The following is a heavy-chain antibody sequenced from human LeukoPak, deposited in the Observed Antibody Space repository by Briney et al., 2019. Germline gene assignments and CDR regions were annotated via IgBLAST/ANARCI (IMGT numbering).Heavy chain of an antibody. CDR1: GGSVSTGTYY. CDR2: IYYTGRT. J-gene: IGHJ4*02. CDR3: SRVCYWDANDFDI. Sequence: SETLSLTCTVSGGSVSTGTYYWTWIRQPPGKGLECIGYIYYTGRTSYNPSLQSRVAMSVDTSKNQFSLKLSSVTAADTAVYYWSRVCYWDANDFDIWGQGTLVTVSS. V-gene: IGHV4-61*01. D-gene: IGHD2-8*02.